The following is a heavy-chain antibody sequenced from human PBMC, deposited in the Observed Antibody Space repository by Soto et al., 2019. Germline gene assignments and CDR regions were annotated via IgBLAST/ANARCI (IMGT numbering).Heavy chain of an antibody. CDR3: AKDPAGNGDSEGLFDF. D-gene: IGHD4-17*01. J-gene: IGHJ4*02. CDR1: GFTFSTFS. Sequence: VQLLESGGGLVQPGGSLRLACEASGFTFSTFSMSWVRQSPGKGLEWVSAITGSGAYTYYTDSVKGRFTLSRDNSKNTLYLQMNSLEVDDTAIYYCAKDPAGNGDSEGLFDFWGQGTLVTVSS. V-gene: IGHV3-23*01. CDR2: ITGSGAYT.